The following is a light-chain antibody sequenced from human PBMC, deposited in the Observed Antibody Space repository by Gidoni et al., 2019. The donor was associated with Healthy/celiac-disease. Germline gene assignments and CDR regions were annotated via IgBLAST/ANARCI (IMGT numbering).Light chain of an antibody. Sequence: VLSQSPGTLPLSPGERAPLSCRASQSVSSSYLAWYQQKPGQAPRLLIYGASSRATGIPDRFSGSGSGTDFTLTISRLEPEDLAVYYCQQYGSSTGYTFGQGTKLEIK. J-gene: IGKJ2*01. CDR2: GAS. CDR3: QQYGSSTGYT. CDR1: QSVSSSY. V-gene: IGKV3-20*01.